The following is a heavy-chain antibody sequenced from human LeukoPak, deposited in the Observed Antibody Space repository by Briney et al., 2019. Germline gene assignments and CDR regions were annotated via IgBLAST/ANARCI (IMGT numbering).Heavy chain of an antibody. D-gene: IGHD1-1*01. CDR2: ISSSRSDYR. Sequence: GGSLRLSCAASGFSFSTYDMIWIRQAPGKGLEWVSHISSSRSDYRRYAESVRGRFTISRDNAENSVYLEMNGLTKNDTAVYYCARGGRNDLRSWFDPWGQGTVVTVSS. CDR1: GFSFSTYD. J-gene: IGHJ5*02. V-gene: IGHV3-11*06. CDR3: ARGGRNDLRSWFDP.